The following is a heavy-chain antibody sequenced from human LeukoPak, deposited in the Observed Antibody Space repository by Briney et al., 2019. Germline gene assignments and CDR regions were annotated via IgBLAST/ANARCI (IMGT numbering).Heavy chain of an antibody. V-gene: IGHV1-18*01. J-gene: IGHJ4*02. CDR1: GYSFTSYG. CDR3: ARGPEPPSPYYDFWSGYYTGVGDFDY. D-gene: IGHD3-3*01. CDR2: ISTYDGNA. Sequence: ASVKVSCKASGYSFTSYGITWVRQAPGQGLEWMGWISTYDGNANYAQKLQGRVTMTTDTSTSTAYMELRSLRSDDTAVYYCARGPEPPSPYYDFWSGYYTGVGDFDYWGQGTLVTVS.